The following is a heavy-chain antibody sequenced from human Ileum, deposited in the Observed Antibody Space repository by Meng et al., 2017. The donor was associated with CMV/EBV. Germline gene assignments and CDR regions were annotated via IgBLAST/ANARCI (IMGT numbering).Heavy chain of an antibody. D-gene: IGHD3-10*01. CDR2: IRRRTNSYAT. V-gene: IGHV3-73*01. CDR1: GFTFSGSD. CDR3: FSAGGS. J-gene: IGHJ5*02. Sequence: GESLKISCAASGFTFSGSDLHWVRQASGKGLEWVVLIRRRTNSYATAYGASVKGRFSIFGDDSKNTAYLQMNRLKIEDTAVYYCFSAGGSWGQGTLVTVSS.